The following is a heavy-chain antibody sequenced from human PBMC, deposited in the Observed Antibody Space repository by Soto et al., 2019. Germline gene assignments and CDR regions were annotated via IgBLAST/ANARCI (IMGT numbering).Heavy chain of an antibody. J-gene: IGHJ4*02. V-gene: IGHV2-5*02. CDR1: GFSLTTSGVG. Sequence: SGPTLVNPTQTLTLTCRFSGFSLTTSGVGVGWVRQSPEKTLEWLALIFWDDDKRYSPSLRSRLTIAKDTSKNQVVLTLTNVEPVDTATYYCARILTATGGHFDSWGQGALVTVSS. CDR2: IFWDDDK. D-gene: IGHD2-8*02. CDR3: ARILTATGGHFDS.